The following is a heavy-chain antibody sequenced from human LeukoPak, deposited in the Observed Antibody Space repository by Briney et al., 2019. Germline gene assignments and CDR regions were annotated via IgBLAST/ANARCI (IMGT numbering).Heavy chain of an antibody. J-gene: IGHJ4*02. CDR2: TNHSGST. Sequence: SETLSLTCAVYGGSFSGYYWSWIRQPPGKGLEWIGETNHSGSTNYNPSLKSRVTISVDTSKNQFSLKLSSVTAADTAVYYCARVSIVVVTIDYWGQGTLVTVSS. CDR3: ARVSIVVVTIDY. CDR1: GGSFSGYY. V-gene: IGHV4-34*01. D-gene: IGHD3-22*01.